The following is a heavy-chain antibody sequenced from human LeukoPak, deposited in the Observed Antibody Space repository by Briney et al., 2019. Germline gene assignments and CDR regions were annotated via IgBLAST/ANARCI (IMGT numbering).Heavy chain of an antibody. J-gene: IGHJ3*02. CDR1: GVSISSYY. CDR2: IYYSGST. D-gene: IGHD3-16*01. V-gene: IGHV4-59*01. Sequence: SETLSLTCTVSGVSISSYYWSWIRQPPGKGLEWIGYIYYSGSTNYNPSLKSRVTISVDTSKNQFSLKLSSVTAADTAVYYCARDLGGYDDAFDIWGQGTMVTVSS. CDR3: ARDLGGYDDAFDI.